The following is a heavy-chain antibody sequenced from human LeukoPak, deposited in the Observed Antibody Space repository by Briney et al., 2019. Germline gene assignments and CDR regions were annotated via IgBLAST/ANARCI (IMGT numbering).Heavy chain of an antibody. CDR3: GTLGDDYRFDF. CDR1: GGSISSYY. D-gene: IGHD4-11*01. V-gene: IGHV4-4*08. CDR2: IYTSWST. J-gene: IGHJ4*02. Sequence: SETLSLTCTVSGGSISSYYWIWLRQPPGKGLEWIGYIYTSWSTNYNPSLKSRVTISVDTSTNQFSSKLSPLTAADTALYYSGTLGDDYRFDFWGQGTLVTVSS.